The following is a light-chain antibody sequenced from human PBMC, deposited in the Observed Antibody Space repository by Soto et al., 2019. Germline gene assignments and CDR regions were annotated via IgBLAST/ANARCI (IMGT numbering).Light chain of an antibody. CDR3: SSYTSTSTVV. V-gene: IGLV2-14*01. J-gene: IGLJ2*01. Sequence: QSVLTQPASVSGSPGQSITISCTGTSSDVGGYNYVSWYHQHPGKAPKVMIYEVSYRPSGVSNRFSGSKSGNTASLTISGLQAEDEADYYCSSYTSTSTVVFGGGTKLTVL. CDR2: EVS. CDR1: SSDVGGYNY.